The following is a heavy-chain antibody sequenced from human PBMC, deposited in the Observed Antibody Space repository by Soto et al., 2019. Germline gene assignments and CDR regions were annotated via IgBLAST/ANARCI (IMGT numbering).Heavy chain of an antibody. J-gene: IGHJ5*02. CDR2: ISAYNGNT. Sequence: ASVKVSCKASVYTFTSYGINCVRQAPGQGLEWMGWISAYNGNTNYAQKLQGRVTMTTDTSTSTAYMELRSLRAEDTAVYYCAKDTGYNWFDPWGQGTLVTVSS. D-gene: IGHD4-17*01. CDR3: AKDTGYNWFDP. V-gene: IGHV1-18*01. CDR1: VYTFTSYG.